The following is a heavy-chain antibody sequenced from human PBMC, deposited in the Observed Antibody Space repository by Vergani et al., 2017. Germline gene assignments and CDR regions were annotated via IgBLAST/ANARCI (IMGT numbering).Heavy chain of an antibody. CDR2: IYSTGCT. D-gene: IGHD3-9*01. CDR3: ARVMYRDEASTGYRLEGMDI. Sequence: QVQLEESGPGLVQPSETLSLPCTVSGGSFNTYYSSWIPQSPGKGLEWIGYIYSTGCTNYNPSLNSRVTMSVDTSKNQFSLKLRSVTAADTAVYFCARVMYRDEASTGYRLEGMDIWGQGTTVTISS. V-gene: IGHV4-59*13. CDR1: GGSFNTYY. J-gene: IGHJ6*02.